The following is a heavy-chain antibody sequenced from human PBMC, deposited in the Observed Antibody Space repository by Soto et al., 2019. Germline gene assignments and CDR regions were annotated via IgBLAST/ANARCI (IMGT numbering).Heavy chain of an antibody. CDR3: AREKDLILGGYAFGY. D-gene: IGHD1-26*01. V-gene: IGHV4-59*01. CDR2: LLYKGTA. CDR1: DSSMSPYY. J-gene: IGHJ3*01. Sequence: QVHLQESGPRLVKPSETLSLTCSVSDSSMSPYYWTWFRQAPGKGLEWIGHLLYKGTAAYNPALKGRVTISLDTSKIQVFLKFSSVIAEDTAVYYCAREKDLILGGYAFGYWGPGTLVTVSS.